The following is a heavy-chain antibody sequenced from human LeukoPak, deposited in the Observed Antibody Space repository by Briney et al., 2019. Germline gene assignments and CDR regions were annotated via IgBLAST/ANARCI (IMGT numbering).Heavy chain of an antibody. V-gene: IGHV4-39*07. J-gene: IGHJ3*02. CDR3: AKRYYYDSSGFFDI. Sequence: PSETLSLTCTVSGGSISSSRYYWGWIRQPPGKGLEWIGSIYYSGSTYYNSSLKSRGTISVDTSKNQFSLNLSSVTAADTAVYYCAKRYYYDSSGFFDIWGQGTMVTVSS. D-gene: IGHD3-22*01. CDR1: GGSISSSRYY. CDR2: IYYSGST.